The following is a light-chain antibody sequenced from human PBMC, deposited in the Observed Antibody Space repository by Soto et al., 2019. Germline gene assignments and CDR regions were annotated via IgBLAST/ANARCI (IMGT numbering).Light chain of an antibody. CDR2: DTS. Sequence: IVMKQSPATLTMSPGERVTLSCRASQSVSGNLAWYQQNLGQAPRLLIYDTSTRATGIPARFSGSGSGTEFTLTISRLQSEDFAVYYCQQYHNWPTFGQGTRLEIK. CDR3: QQYHNWPT. J-gene: IGKJ5*01. CDR1: QSVSGN. V-gene: IGKV3-15*01.